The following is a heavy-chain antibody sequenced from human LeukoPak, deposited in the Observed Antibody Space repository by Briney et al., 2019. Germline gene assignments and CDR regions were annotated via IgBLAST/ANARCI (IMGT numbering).Heavy chain of an antibody. CDR2: TNHSGST. CDR3: ARGRGGSFHYYYYGMDV. D-gene: IGHD2-15*01. V-gene: IGHV4-34*01. CDR1: GGSFSGYY. J-gene: IGHJ6*02. Sequence: SETLSLTCAVYGGSFSGYYWSWIRQPPGKGLEWIGETNHSGSTNYNPSLKSRVTISVDTSKNQFSLKLSSVTAADTAVYYCARGRGGSFHYYYYGMDVWGQGTTVTVSS.